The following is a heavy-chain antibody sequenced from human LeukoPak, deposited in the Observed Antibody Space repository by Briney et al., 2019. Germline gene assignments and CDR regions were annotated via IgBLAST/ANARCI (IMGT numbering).Heavy chain of an antibody. V-gene: IGHV3-23*01. D-gene: IGHD3-3*01. CDR2: ISGSGGST. CDR3: SKDQRF. J-gene: IGHJ4*02. CDR1: GFTFSSYG. Sequence: GGSLRLSCAASGFTFSSYGMNWVRQAPGKGLEWVSAISGSGGSTYYADSVRGRFSIYRDNSKNTLYLQMNSLRAEDTAVYYCSKDQRFWGQGTLVTVSS.